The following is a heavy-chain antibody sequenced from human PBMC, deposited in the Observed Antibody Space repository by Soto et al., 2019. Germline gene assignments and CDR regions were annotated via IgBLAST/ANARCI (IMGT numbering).Heavy chain of an antibody. V-gene: IGHV3-23*01. Sequence: SGGSLRLSCAASGLTLSRYAMSWVRQAPGKGLEWVSGISGSGGSTYYADSVKGRFTISRDNSKNTVYLQMNSLRAEDTAVYYCAKDLDSSGYHYEGMDVWGQGTTVTVSS. CDR1: GLTLSRYA. J-gene: IGHJ6*02. D-gene: IGHD3-22*01. CDR3: AKDLDSSGYHYEGMDV. CDR2: ISGSGGST.